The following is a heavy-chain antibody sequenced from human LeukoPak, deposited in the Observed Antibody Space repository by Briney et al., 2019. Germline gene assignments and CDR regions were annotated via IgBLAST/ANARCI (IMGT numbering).Heavy chain of an antibody. J-gene: IGHJ5*02. D-gene: IGHD1-26*01. Sequence: PSETLSLTCIVSGGSISSSNYYWGWIRQPPGKGLEWIGTIYYSGNTYYNPSLKSRVTISVDTSKNQFSLKLRSVTAADTTVYYCARQENLVGDGWTGQFDPWGQGTLVSVSS. CDR2: IYYSGNT. CDR1: GGSISSSNYY. V-gene: IGHV4-39*01. CDR3: ARQENLVGDGWTGQFDP.